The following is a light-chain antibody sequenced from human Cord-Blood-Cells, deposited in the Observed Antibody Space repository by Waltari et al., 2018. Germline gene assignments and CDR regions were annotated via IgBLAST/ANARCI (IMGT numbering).Light chain of an antibody. CDR2: GAS. CDR3: QQYSSSLIT. CDR1: QSVSSSY. Sequence: EIVLTQSPGTLSLSPGERATLSCRASQSVSSSYLAWYQQKPGQAPRLLIYGASSRATGIPDRFSGSGSETDFTLTISRLEPEDFAVYYCQQYSSSLITFGQGTRLEIK. V-gene: IGKV3-20*01. J-gene: IGKJ5*01.